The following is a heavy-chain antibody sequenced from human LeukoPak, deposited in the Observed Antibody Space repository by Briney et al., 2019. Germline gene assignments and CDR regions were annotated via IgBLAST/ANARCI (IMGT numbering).Heavy chain of an antibody. CDR2: ISDSGGS. D-gene: IGHD5-12*01. Sequence: PSETLSLTCSVSGGSVSSGISYWSWIRQPPGEGLEWIAYISDSGGSDYNPSLRGRVTISLDTSKNQFSLRLTSVTAADTAVYYCAKDQGYSGYGPGDSWGQGTLVTVSS. CDR3: AKDQGYSGYGPGDS. CDR1: GGSVSSGISY. J-gene: IGHJ4*02. V-gene: IGHV4-61*01.